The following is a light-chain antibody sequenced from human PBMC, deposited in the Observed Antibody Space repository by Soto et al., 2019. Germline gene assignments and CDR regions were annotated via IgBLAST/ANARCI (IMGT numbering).Light chain of an antibody. CDR3: SSYAGSNNYVL. Sequence: QSALTQPPSASGSPGQSVTISCTGTSSDVGGYNYVSWYQQHPGKAPKLMIYEVTKRPSGVPDRFSGSKSGSTASLTVSGLQAEDEADYYCSSYAGSNNYVLFGGGTKLTVL. J-gene: IGLJ2*01. CDR1: SSDVGGYNY. CDR2: EVT. V-gene: IGLV2-8*01.